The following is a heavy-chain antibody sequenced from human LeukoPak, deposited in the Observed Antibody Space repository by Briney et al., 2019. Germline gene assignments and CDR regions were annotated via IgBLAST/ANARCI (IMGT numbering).Heavy chain of an antibody. Sequence: ASLNLSCATSGSTFTSYGISWVRQAPGQGLEWMGWISAYNGNANYAQKLQGRVTMTTDTSTSTAYMELRSLRSDDTAVYYCARGDPIAAAGTEVDYWGQGTLVPVSS. V-gene: IGHV1-18*04. D-gene: IGHD6-13*01. CDR2: ISAYNGNA. CDR1: GSTFTSYG. J-gene: IGHJ4*02. CDR3: ARGDPIAAAGTEVDY.